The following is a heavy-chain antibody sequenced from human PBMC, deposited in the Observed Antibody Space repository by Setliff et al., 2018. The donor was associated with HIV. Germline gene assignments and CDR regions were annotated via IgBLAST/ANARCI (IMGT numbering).Heavy chain of an antibody. Sequence: PSETLSLTCTVSCGSISNYYWSWIRQPPGKGLEWIGYIYYSGRTNYDPSLKSRVTMSVDTSKNQFSLKLSSVTAADTGLYYCARNKGYYYMDVWGKGSTVSVSS. CDR1: CGSISNYY. CDR2: IYYSGRT. V-gene: IGHV4-59*01. CDR3: ARNKGYYYMDV. J-gene: IGHJ6*03.